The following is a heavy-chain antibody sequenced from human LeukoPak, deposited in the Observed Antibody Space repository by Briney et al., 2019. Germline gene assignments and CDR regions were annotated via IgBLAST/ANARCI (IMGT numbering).Heavy chain of an antibody. Sequence: SETLSLTCAVYGGSFSGYYWSWIRQPPGKGLEWIGEINHSGSTNYNPSLKSRVTISVDTSKNQFSLKLSSLTAADTAVYYCARHGSQVGVETYYYYYMDVWGKGTTVTVSS. CDR2: INHSGST. J-gene: IGHJ6*03. V-gene: IGHV4-34*01. CDR1: GGSFSGYY. CDR3: ARHGSQVGVETYYYYYMDV. D-gene: IGHD4-23*01.